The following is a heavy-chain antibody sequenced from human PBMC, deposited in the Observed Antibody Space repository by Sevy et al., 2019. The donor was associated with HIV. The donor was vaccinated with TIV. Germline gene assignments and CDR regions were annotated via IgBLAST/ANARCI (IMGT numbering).Heavy chain of an antibody. CDR2: ISYDGSNK. V-gene: IGHV3-30*04. J-gene: IGHJ4*02. D-gene: IGHD3-22*01. CDR1: GFTFSSYA. CDR3: ARGRRGGNSYYYASSGYRHDY. Sequence: GGSLRLSCAASGFTFSSYAMHWVRQAPGKGLEWVAVISYDGSNKYYADSVKGRFTISRDNSKNTLYLQMNSLRAEDTAVYYCARGRRGGNSYYYASSGYRHDYWGQGTLVTVSS.